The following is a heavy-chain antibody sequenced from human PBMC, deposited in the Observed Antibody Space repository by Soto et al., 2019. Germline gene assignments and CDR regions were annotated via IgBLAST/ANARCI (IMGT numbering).Heavy chain of an antibody. D-gene: IGHD5-12*01. CDR1: GGTFSSYA. J-gene: IGHJ6*02. V-gene: IGHV1-69*13. Sequence: ASVKVSCKASGGTFSSYAISWVRQAPGQGLEWMGGIIPIFGTANYAQKFQGRVTITADESTSIAYMELSSLRSEDTAVYYCARDRSGPGLANYYYGMDVWGQGTTVTVSS. CDR2: IIPIFGTA. CDR3: ARDRSGPGLANYYYGMDV.